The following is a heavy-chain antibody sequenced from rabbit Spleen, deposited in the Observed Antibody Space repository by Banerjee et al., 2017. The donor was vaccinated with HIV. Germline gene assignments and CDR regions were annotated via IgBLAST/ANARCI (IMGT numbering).Heavy chain of an antibody. CDR2: IDTGSSDFT. Sequence: QSLEESGGDLVQPGASLTLTCTASGFSFSGGYDMCWVRQAPGKGLEWIGCIDTGSSDFTYFASWAKGRFTISKTSSTTVTLQMTSLTAADTATYFCARGLIIVSIYPLGLWGQGTLVTVS. J-gene: IGHJ4*01. CDR1: GFSFSGGYD. CDR3: ARGLIIVSIYPLGL. V-gene: IGHV1S40*01. D-gene: IGHD1-1*01.